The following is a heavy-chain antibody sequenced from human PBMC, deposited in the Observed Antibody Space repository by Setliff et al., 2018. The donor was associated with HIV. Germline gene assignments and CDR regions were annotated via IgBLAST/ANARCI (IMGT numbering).Heavy chain of an antibody. V-gene: IGHV3-30*02. CDR3: ARGDYYDRSFEA. D-gene: IGHD3-22*01. Sequence: PGGSLRLSCAASGFTFSSYGMHWVRQPPGKGLEWVAFIRYDGTNKYYADSVKGRFTISRDNSKSTLYLQMNSLRAEDTAVYYCARGDYYDRSFEAWGQGTLVTVSS. CDR2: IRYDGTNK. CDR1: GFTFSSYG. J-gene: IGHJ5*02.